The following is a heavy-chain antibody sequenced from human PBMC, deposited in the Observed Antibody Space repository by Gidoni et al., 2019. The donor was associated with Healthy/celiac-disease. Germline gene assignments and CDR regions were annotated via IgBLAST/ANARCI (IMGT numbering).Heavy chain of an antibody. J-gene: IGHJ4*02. Sequence: EVQLVESGGGLVQPGASLRLSCAASGFTFSSYWMSWVRQAPGKGLEWVANIKQDGSEKYYVDSVKGRFTISRDNAKNSLYLQMNSLRAEDTAVYYCVFGELLARFVYWGQGTLVTVSS. CDR2: IKQDGSEK. V-gene: IGHV3-7*03. CDR3: VFGELLARFVY. D-gene: IGHD3-10*02. CDR1: GFTFSSYW.